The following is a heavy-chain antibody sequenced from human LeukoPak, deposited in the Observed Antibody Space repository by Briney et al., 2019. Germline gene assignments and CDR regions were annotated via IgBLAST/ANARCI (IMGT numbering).Heavy chain of an antibody. CDR3: ARDATLLWFGETLGGNFDY. V-gene: IGHV1-69*11. CDR1: GGSFSTYA. D-gene: IGHD3-10*01. CDR2: IIPLLGTA. J-gene: IGHJ4*02. Sequence: GASVKVSCKASGGSFSTYAINWVRQAPGQGLEWMGRIIPLLGTANYAQKFQGSVTITADESTSTAYMELSSLRSEDTAVYYCARDATLLWFGETLGGNFDYWGQGTLVTVSS.